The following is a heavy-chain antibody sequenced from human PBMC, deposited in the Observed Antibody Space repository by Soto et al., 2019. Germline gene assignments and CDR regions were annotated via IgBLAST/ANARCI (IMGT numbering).Heavy chain of an antibody. V-gene: IGHV3-30-3*01. CDR2: ISYDGSNK. CDR3: ARDSSPWYYYDSSGYYPYYFDY. J-gene: IGHJ4*02. D-gene: IGHD3-22*01. Sequence: GGSLRLSCAASGFTFSSYAMHWVRQAPGKGLEWVAVISYDGSNKYYADSVKGRFTISRDNSKNRLYLQMNSLRAEDTAVYYCARDSSPWYYYDSSGYYPYYFDYWGQGTLVTVSS. CDR1: GFTFSSYA.